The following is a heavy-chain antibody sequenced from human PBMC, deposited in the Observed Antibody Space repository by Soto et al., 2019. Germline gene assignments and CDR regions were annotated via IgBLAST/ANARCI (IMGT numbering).Heavy chain of an antibody. CDR1: GFTFSSYG. CDR3: AKGLLNSSSGH. V-gene: IGHV3-30*18. J-gene: IGHJ4*02. CDR2: ISYDGSNK. D-gene: IGHD6-6*01. Sequence: QVQLVESGGGVVQPGRSLRLSCAASGFTFSSYGMHWVRQAPGKGLEWVAVISYDGSNKYYADSVKGRFTISRDNSKNTLYLQMNSLRAEDTVVYYCAKGLLNSSSGHWGQGTLVTVSS.